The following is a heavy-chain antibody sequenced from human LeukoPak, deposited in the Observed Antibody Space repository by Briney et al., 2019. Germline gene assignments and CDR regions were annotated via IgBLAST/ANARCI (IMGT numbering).Heavy chain of an antibody. Sequence: GGSLRLSCAASGFTFSSYWVHWVRQAPGKGLVWVSRINSDGSSTSYADSVKGRFTISRDNAKSTLYLQMNSLRAEDTAVYYCANLDWNYGDDDWGQGTLVTVSS. CDR1: GFTFSSYW. V-gene: IGHV3-74*01. D-gene: IGHD1-7*01. J-gene: IGHJ4*02. CDR2: INSDGSST. CDR3: ANLDWNYGDDD.